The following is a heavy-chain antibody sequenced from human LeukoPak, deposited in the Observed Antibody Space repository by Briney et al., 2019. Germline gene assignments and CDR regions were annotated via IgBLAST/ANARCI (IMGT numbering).Heavy chain of an antibody. CDR3: ARSGTLTGYLY. D-gene: IGHD3-9*01. CDR1: GGSISSYY. V-gene: IGHV4-59*01. Sequence: SESLSLTCSVPGGSISSYYWSWIRQPPGKGLEWIGYIYSSGTTNYNPSLKSRVNISVDTSKNQFSLQLSSVTAADTAVYYCARSGTLTGYLYWGQGTLVTVSS. J-gene: IGHJ4*02. CDR2: IYSSGTT.